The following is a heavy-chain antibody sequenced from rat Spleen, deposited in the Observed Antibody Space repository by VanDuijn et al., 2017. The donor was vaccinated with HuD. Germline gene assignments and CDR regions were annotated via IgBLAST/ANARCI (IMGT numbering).Heavy chain of an antibody. CDR2: IWGNGNA. J-gene: IGHJ3*01. D-gene: IGHD1-12*02. CDR1: GFSLSNYG. Sequence: QVQLKESGPGLVQPSQTLSLTCTVSGFSLSNYGVIWVRQPPGKGLDWMGVIWGNGNANYNSVLKSRLSISRDISKSQVFLKMNSLQTDDTAIYFCTRSEGSYYYDGTYYYPFAYWGQGTLVTVSS. CDR3: TRSEGSYYYDGTYYYPFAY. V-gene: IGHV2-13*01.